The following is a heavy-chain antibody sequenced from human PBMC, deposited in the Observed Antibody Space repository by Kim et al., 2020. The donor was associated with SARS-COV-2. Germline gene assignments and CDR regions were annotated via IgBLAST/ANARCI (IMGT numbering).Heavy chain of an antibody. V-gene: IGHV4-34*01. J-gene: IGHJ4*02. Sequence: SETLSLTCAVYGGSFSGYYWSWIRQPPGKGLEWIGEINHSGSTNYNPSLKSRVTISVDTSKNQFSLKLSSVTAADTAVYYCARGFTAQSWSWKQQLVHYFDYWGQGTLVTVSS. CDR1: GGSFSGYY. D-gene: IGHD6-13*01. CDR3: ARGFTAQSWSWKQQLVHYFDY. CDR2: INHSGST.